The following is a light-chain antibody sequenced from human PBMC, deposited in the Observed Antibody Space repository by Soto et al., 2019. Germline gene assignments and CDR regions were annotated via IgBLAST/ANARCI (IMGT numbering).Light chain of an antibody. J-gene: IGLJ2*01. V-gene: IGLV1-44*01. CDR1: YPNIGSNT. CDR2: DNN. Sequence: QSVLTQPPSASGTPGQRVTISCSGGYPNIGSNTVNWYHQLPGTAPKLLIYDNNQRPSGVPDRFSGSTSGTLASLAISGLLSEDEADYYCATWDDSLNGVVFGGGTKLTVL. CDR3: ATWDDSLNGVV.